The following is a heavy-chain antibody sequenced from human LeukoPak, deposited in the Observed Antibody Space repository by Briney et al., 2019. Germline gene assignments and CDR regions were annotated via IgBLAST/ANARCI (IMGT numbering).Heavy chain of an antibody. CDR3: ARAPAVAGTSYYFDY. CDR2: IYHSGST. CDR1: GGSISSSNW. J-gene: IGHJ4*02. V-gene: IGHV4-4*02. Sequence: SETLSLTCAVSGGSISSSNWWSWVRQPPGKGLEWIGEIYHSGSTNYNPSLKSRVTISVDKSKNQFFLKLSSVTAADTAVYYCARAPAVAGTSYYFDYWGQGTLVTVSS. D-gene: IGHD6-19*01.